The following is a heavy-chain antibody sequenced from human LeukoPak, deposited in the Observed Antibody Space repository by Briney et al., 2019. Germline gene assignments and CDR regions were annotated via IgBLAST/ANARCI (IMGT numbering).Heavy chain of an antibody. J-gene: IGHJ3*02. V-gene: IGHV4-31*03. CDR1: GGSISSGGYY. Sequence: SQTLSLTCTVSGGSISSGGYYWGWIRQHPGKGLEWIGYIYYSGSTYYNPSLKSRVTISVDTSKNQFSLKLSSVTAADTAVYYCARDLADSSGYPPDAFDIWGQGTMVTVSS. CDR3: ARDLADSSGYPPDAFDI. D-gene: IGHD3-22*01. CDR2: IYYSGST.